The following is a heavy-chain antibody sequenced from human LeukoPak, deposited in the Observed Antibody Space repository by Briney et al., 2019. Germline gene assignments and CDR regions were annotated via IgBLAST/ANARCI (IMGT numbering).Heavy chain of an antibody. Sequence: SETLSLTCTVTGGYISNYYWSWIRQPPGKGLEWIGYIYYSGSNKYNPSLKGRVTMSVDTFEKQFSLKLRSVTAADTAVYYCARKIASVGYFDYWGQGTLVTVSS. V-gene: IGHV4-59*01. CDR2: IYYSGSN. J-gene: IGHJ4*02. D-gene: IGHD6-13*01. CDR3: ARKIASVGYFDY. CDR1: GGYISNYY.